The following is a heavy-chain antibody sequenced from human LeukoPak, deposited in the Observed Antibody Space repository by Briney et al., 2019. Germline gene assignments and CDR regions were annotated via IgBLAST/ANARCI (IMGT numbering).Heavy chain of an antibody. CDR2: ISGNGGST. V-gene: IGHV3-23*01. D-gene: IGHD1-14*01. CDR1: GFTFSSYA. Sequence: GGSLRLSCAASGFTFSSYAMSWVRQARGKGLEWASVISGNGGSTYYADSVKGRFTISRDNSKNTLYLQMNSLRGEDTAVYYCAKADSARGVTLKTTIDYWGQGTLVTVSS. J-gene: IGHJ4*02. CDR3: AKADSARGVTLKTTIDY.